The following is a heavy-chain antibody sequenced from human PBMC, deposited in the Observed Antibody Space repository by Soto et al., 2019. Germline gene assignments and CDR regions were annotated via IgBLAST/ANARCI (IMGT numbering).Heavy chain of an antibody. CDR2: IKSKIDGGTT. CDR1: SFTFTDAW. V-gene: IGHV3-15*07. J-gene: IGHJ3*02. Sequence: EAQLVESGGGLVKPGGSLRLSCAASSFTFTDAWINWVRQAPGKGLEWVGRIKSKIDGGTTDYAAPVKGRFSISRDDSKHILYLHMNSLKTEDTAVYYCATDQASGYNLGVGSFDIWGQGTMVTVSS. CDR3: ATDQASGYNLGVGSFDI. D-gene: IGHD5-12*01.